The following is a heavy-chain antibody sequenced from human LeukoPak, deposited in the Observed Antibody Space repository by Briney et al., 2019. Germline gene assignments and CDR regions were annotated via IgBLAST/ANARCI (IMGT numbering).Heavy chain of an antibody. CDR3: ARVGYSGYDWGSTFDY. J-gene: IGHJ4*02. V-gene: IGHV1-2*02. Sequence: VASVKVSCKASGYTFTGYYMHWVRQAPGQGLEWMGWINPNSGGTNYAQKFQGRVTMTRDTSISTAYMELSRLRSDDTAVYYCARVGYSGYDWGSTFDYWGQGTLVTVSS. D-gene: IGHD5-12*01. CDR1: GYTFTGYY. CDR2: INPNSGGT.